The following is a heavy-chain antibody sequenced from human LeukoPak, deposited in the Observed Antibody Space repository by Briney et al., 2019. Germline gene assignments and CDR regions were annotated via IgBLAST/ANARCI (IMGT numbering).Heavy chain of an antibody. Sequence: PGGSLRLSCAASGFTFSSYWMNWVRQAPGKGLEWISYIGISSGNTKYADSVKGRFTISRDKARNSLYLQMNSLRVEDTAVYYCARDHRYAFDNWGHGTLVTVSS. CDR3: ARDHRYAFDN. V-gene: IGHV3-48*01. J-gene: IGHJ4*01. CDR1: GFTFSSYW. CDR2: IGISSGNT. D-gene: IGHD5-12*01.